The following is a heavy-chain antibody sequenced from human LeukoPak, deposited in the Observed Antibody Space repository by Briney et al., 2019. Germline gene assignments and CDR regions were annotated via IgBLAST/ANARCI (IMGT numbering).Heavy chain of an antibody. D-gene: IGHD6-13*01. CDR1: GGSISSYY. CDR3: ARGYSSSWPEYYYYYYMDV. V-gene: IGHV4-59*01. CDR2: IHYTGST. Sequence: SETLSLTCTVSGGSISSYYWSWIRQSPGKGLECIGYIHYTGSTNYNPSLKSRVTISVDTSKNQFSLKLSSVTAADTAVYYCARGYSSSWPEYYYYYYMDVWGKGTTVTISS. J-gene: IGHJ6*03.